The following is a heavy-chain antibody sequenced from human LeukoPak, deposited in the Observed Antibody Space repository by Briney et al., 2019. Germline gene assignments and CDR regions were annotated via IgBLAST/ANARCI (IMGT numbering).Heavy chain of an antibody. CDR1: GGSNSSSSYY. V-gene: IGHV4-39*01. D-gene: IGHD6-13*01. CDR2: IYYGGST. CDR3: ARTYSSSSSEFDP. Sequence: SETLSLTCTVSGGSNSSSSYYWGWIRQPPGKGLEWIGSIYYGGSTYYNPSLKSRVTISVDTSKNQFSLKLSSVTAADTAVYYCARTYSSSSSEFDPWGQGTLVTVSS. J-gene: IGHJ5*02.